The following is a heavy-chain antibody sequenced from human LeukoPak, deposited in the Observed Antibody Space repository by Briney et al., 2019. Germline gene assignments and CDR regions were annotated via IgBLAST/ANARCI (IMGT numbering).Heavy chain of an antibody. CDR1: GFTFSSYE. CDR2: ISSGSYYI. J-gene: IGHJ4*02. V-gene: IGHV3-21*05. CDR3: ARFALKTPPTD. Sequence: GGSLRLSCAASGFTFSSYEMNWVRQAPGKGLEWVSYISSGSYYIYYADSVKGRFTISRDNAKNSLFLQMNSLRAEDTAVYYCARFALKTPPTDWGQGTLVTVSS.